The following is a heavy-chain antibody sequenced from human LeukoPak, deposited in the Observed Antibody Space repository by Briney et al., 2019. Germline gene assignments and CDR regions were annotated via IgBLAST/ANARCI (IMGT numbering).Heavy chain of an antibody. D-gene: IGHD2-21*01. J-gene: IGHJ6*03. CDR2: IGSSGSAGGNI. CDR1: GFSFSGFG. Sequence: GGSLRLSCAASGFSFSGFGMNWVRQAPGKGLEWISYIGSSGSAGGNIYYAVSVKGRFTVSRDNAKDSLFLQMNSLQDADTAIYYCARAPTPYFTYYMDVWGKGTTVTVSS. CDR3: ARAPTPYFTYYMDV. V-gene: IGHV3-48*02.